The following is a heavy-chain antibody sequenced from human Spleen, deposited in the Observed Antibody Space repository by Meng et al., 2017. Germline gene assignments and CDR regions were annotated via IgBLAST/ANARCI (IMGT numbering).Heavy chain of an antibody. D-gene: IGHD3-10*01. Sequence: QVHLLQSGPEVKKPGASVRVSCKASAYAFDSYGISWVRQAPGQGLEWMAWLGAHDGDTSHAPKFQGRVTVSADRPTATAYMELRSLRSDDTAVYYCARGTPGRSYSDYWGQGTLVTVSS. J-gene: IGHJ4*02. V-gene: IGHV1-18*01. CDR3: ARGTPGRSYSDY. CDR1: AYAFDSYG. CDR2: LGAHDGDT.